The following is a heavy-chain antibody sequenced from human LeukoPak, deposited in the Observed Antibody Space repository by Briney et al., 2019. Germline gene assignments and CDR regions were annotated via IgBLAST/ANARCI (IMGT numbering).Heavy chain of an antibody. V-gene: IGHV3-74*01. CDR1: GFTSSTYW. J-gene: IGHJ4*02. CDR3: ARSYYGDYEDF. D-gene: IGHD4-17*01. CDR2: INSDGSST. Sequence: GGSLRLSCAASGFTSSTYWIHWVRQAPGKGLMWVSRINSDGSSTSYADSVKGRFTISRDNAKNTVYLHMNSLKVEGTAVYYCARSYYGDYEDFWGQGTLVAVSS.